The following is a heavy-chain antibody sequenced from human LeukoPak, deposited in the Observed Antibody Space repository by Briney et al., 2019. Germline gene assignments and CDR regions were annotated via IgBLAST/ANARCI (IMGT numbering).Heavy chain of an antibody. J-gene: IGHJ5*02. D-gene: IGHD6-13*01. CDR3: ARGIAAAVNWFDP. CDR2: INPNSGGT. CDR1: GYTFTGYY. Sequence: GASVTVSCKASGYTFTGYYMHWVRQAPGQGLEWMGWINPNSGGTNYAQKFQGRVTMTRDTSTSTAYMELSRLRSDDTAVYYCARGIAAAVNWFDPWGQGTLVTVSS. V-gene: IGHV1-2*02.